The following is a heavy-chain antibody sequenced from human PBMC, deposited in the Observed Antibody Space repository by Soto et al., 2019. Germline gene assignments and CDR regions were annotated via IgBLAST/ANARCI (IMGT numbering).Heavy chain of an antibody. CDR2: ISGSGAKT. D-gene: IGHD6-19*01. CDR3: AIGWSSGWSGYSSYYGMDV. V-gene: IGHV3-23*01. Sequence: GGSLRLSCAASGFTFTSYAINWVRQAPGKGLEWVSVISGSGAKTYYADSVKGRFTTSRDNSKNTLYLQMNSLTAEDTAVYYCAIGWSSGWSGYSSYYGMDVWGQGTTVAVSS. CDR1: GFTFTSYA. J-gene: IGHJ6*02.